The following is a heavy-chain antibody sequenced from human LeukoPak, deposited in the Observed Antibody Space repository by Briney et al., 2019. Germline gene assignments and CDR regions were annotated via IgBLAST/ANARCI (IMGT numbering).Heavy chain of an antibody. CDR3: ARQLGNDGFDI. D-gene: IGHD3-16*01. Sequence: GESLKISCQGSGYSFTSYWIGWVRQMPGKGLGWMGVIYPGDSDTRYSPSFQGQVTISADKSISTAYLQWSSLKASDSAMYYCARQLGNDGFDIWGQGTMVTVSS. CDR2: IYPGDSDT. V-gene: IGHV5-51*01. J-gene: IGHJ3*02. CDR1: GYSFTSYW.